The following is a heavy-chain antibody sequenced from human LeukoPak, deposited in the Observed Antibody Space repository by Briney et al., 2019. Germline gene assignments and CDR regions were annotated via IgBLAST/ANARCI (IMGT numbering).Heavy chain of an antibody. J-gene: IGHJ5*02. Sequence: PSETLSLTCAVYGGSFSGHYRSWIRQPPGKGLEWIGSIYYSGSTYYNPSLKSRVTISVDTSKNQFSLKLSSVTAADTAVYYCARMEQWPPNGWFDPWGQGTLVTVSS. D-gene: IGHD1/OR15-1a*01. CDR2: IYYSGST. CDR1: GGSFSGHY. V-gene: IGHV4-34*01. CDR3: ARMEQWPPNGWFDP.